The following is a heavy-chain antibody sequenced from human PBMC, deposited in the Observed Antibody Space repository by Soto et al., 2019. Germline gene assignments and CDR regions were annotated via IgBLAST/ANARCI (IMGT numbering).Heavy chain of an antibody. V-gene: IGHV3-74*01. CDR3: GTVFDL. CDR2: INNDGGAT. D-gene: IGHD4-4*01. J-gene: IGHJ5*02. CDR1: GFIFTGHW. Sequence: GGSLRLSCAASGFIFTGHWMHWVRQGPGKGLDWVSGINNDGGATFYADSVKGRFTISRDNSNNMVYLQMNSLGAEDSAVYYCGTVFDLWGHGTQVSVSS.